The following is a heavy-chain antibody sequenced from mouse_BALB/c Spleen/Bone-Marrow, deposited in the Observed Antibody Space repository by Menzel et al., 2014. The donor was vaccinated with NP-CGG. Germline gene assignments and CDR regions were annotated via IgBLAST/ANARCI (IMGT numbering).Heavy chain of an antibody. CDR2: IHYSGNT. CDR3: AREARTNARIAY. CDR1: GYSITSGYG. V-gene: IGHV3-1*02. D-gene: IGHD1-3*01. J-gene: IGHJ3*01. Sequence: EVKLMESGPDLVKPSQSLSLTCTVTGYSITSGYGWHWIRQFPGNKLEWMAYIHYSGNTDYNPSLKSRISITRDTSKNQFFLQLNSVTTEDTATYYCAREARTNARIAYSGQATLVTGSA.